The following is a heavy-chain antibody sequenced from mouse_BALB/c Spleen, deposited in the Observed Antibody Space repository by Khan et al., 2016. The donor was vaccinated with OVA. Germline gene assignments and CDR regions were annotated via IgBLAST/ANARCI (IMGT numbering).Heavy chain of an antibody. CDR3: ARQPYYHYNIMDY. CDR1: GFSLTNYG. CDR2: IWSDGST. Sequence: QVQLKESGPGLVAPSQTLSITCTISGFSLTNYGVHWVRQPPGKGLEWLVVIWSDGSTTYYSAPKSRLAISKYNTKSQVLLKVISLQTDDTAMYYCARQPYYHYNIMDYWGQGTSVTVSS. J-gene: IGHJ4*01. V-gene: IGHV2-6-1*01. D-gene: IGHD2-4*01.